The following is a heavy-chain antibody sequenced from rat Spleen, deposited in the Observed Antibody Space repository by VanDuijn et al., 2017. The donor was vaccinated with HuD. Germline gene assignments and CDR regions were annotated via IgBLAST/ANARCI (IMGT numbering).Heavy chain of an antibody. D-gene: IGHD1-10*01. J-gene: IGHJ3*01. V-gene: IGHV5-25*01. CDR2: ISSGGGDT. CDR3: ARHGLSNSYGWFAY. CDR1: GFTFSSFP. Sequence: EVQLVESGGGLVQPGRSLKLSCAASGFTFSSFPMAWVRQAPKKGLEWVASISSGGGDTYYPDSVKGRFTISRDNTKSTLYLQMDSLRSEDTASYSCARHGLSNSYGWFAYWGQGTLVTVSS.